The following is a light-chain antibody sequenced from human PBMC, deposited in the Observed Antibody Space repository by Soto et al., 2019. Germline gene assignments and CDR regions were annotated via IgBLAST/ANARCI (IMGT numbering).Light chain of an antibody. V-gene: IGKV3-20*01. CDR1: QRVSNSY. Sequence: EIVLTQSPGTLSLFPGDRATLSCRASQRVSNSYLAWFQQKPGQAPRLLISDASSRAAGVPDRVSGGGSGTDFTLTISALEPEDFALYSCQQYERPPFAFGQGTRLEI. CDR3: QQYERPPFA. CDR2: DAS. J-gene: IGKJ2*01.